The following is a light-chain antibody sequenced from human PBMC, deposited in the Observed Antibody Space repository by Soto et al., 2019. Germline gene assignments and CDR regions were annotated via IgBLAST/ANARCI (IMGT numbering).Light chain of an antibody. CDR3: QHRSDSIT. V-gene: IGKV3-11*01. CDR1: HSVTTH. CDR2: DES. J-gene: IGKJ5*01. Sequence: ESVLTQSPDTLSLSPGERATLSCWASHSVTTHLAWFQQRPGQTPRLLIYDESTRAPGMPARFSGRGSGADFTLTISSLEPEDFAVYYCQHRSDSITVGQGTRVEIK.